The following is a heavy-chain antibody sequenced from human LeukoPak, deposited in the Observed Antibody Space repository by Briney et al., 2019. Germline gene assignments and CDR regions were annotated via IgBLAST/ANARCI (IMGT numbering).Heavy chain of an antibody. CDR3: ARTVVTDGDYFDC. J-gene: IGHJ4*02. V-gene: IGHV3-66*02. CDR1: GFTFSSYS. Sequence: GGSLRLSCAASGFTFSSYSMSWVRQAPGKGLEWVSSIYGGGDTYYADSVKGRFTISRDNSKNTLYLQMNSLRAEDTALYYCARTVVTDGDYFDCWGQGTLVTVSS. D-gene: IGHD2-21*02. CDR2: IYGGGDT.